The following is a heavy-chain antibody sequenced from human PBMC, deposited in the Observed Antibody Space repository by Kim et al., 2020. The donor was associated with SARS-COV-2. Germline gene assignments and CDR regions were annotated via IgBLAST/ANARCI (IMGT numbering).Heavy chain of an antibody. CDR3: AREGSYSYGRIDY. V-gene: IGHV3-30*12. J-gene: IGHJ4*02. D-gene: IGHD5-18*01. CDR1: GFTFSSYG. Sequence: GGSLRLSCAASGFTFSSYGMHWVRQAPGKGLEWVAVMSYDGFDKYYTDSVKGRFTISRDNSKKTLYLQMNSLRAEDTAVYYCAREGSYSYGRIDYWGQGT. CDR2: MSYDGFDK.